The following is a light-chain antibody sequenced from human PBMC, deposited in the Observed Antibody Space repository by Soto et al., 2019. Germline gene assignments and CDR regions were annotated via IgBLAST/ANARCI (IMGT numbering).Light chain of an antibody. Sequence: THSPSSLPSALGDRVTMTCRASQDIGNDVGWYQQKPGKAPKRLIYLTSSLQTGVPSRFSGSGSGTDFSLTISSLQPEDSATYCCLQHNSYPRAFGQGTKVDIK. CDR1: QDIGND. J-gene: IGKJ1*01. V-gene: IGKV1-17*01. CDR3: LQHNSYPRA. CDR2: LTS.